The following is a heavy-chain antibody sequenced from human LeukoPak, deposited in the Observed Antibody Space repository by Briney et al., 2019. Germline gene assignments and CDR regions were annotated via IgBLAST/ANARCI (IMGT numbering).Heavy chain of an antibody. V-gene: IGHV1-2*04. Sequence: GASVNVSCTASGYTFTVYYMHWVRQAPGQGLEWMGWINPNSGGTNYAQKFQGWVTMTRDTSISTAYMELSRLRSDDTAVYYCARGLGHYYDSSGYYHFDYWGQGTLVTVSS. CDR1: GYTFTVYY. CDR2: INPNSGGT. D-gene: IGHD3-22*01. CDR3: ARGLGHYYDSSGYYHFDY. J-gene: IGHJ4*02.